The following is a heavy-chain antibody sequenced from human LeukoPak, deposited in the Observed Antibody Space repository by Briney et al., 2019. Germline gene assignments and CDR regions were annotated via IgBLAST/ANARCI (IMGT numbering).Heavy chain of an antibody. CDR3: ARVAYYDSSGFDY. Sequence: PGGSLRLSCAATGLTFSSYGMSWVRQAPGKGLEWVSAISGSGGRTYYADSVKGRFTVSRDNAKNSLYLQMNSLRAEDTAVYYCARVAYYDSSGFDYWGQGTLVTVSS. V-gene: IGHV3-23*01. CDR2: ISGSGGRT. D-gene: IGHD3-22*01. J-gene: IGHJ4*02. CDR1: GLTFSSYG.